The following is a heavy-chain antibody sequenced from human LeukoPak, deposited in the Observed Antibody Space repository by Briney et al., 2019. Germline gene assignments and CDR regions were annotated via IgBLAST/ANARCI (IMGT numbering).Heavy chain of an antibody. CDR2: ISSKVNNYAT. J-gene: IGHJ4*02. Sequence: GGSLRLSCAASGSTFSGSAMHWVRQASGKGLEWVGRISSKVNNYATEYAVSVKGRFTISRDDSKNTVYLQMNSLKTEDTAVYYCTRLRGERASGDYWGQGTLVTVSS. V-gene: IGHV3-73*01. D-gene: IGHD3-10*01. CDR1: GSTFSGSA. CDR3: TRLRGERASGDY.